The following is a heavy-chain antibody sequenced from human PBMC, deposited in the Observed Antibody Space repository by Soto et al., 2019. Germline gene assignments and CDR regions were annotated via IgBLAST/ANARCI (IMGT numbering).Heavy chain of an antibody. CDR1: GGSFSDYY. D-gene: IGHD3-9*01. V-gene: IGHV4-34*01. Sequence: QVQLRQWGAGLLKPSETLSLTCAVFGGSFSDYYWTWIRQPPGKGLEWIGEINHSGTTSYTPSLKSRLTISVDTSNNQCSLKLSSVTAADTAVYYCARKPIYHFFAGYYSVDYWGQGTLVTVSS. CDR3: ARKPIYHFFAGYYSVDY. J-gene: IGHJ4*02. CDR2: INHSGTT.